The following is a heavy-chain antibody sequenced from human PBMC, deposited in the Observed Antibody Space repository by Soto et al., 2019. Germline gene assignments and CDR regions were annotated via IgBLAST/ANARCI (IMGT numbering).Heavy chain of an antibody. CDR2: IKQDGSEK. CDR3: ATHGYSYGYYYYYYYMDV. Sequence: EVQLVESGGGLVQPGGSLRLSCAASGFTFSSYWLSWVRQAPGTGLEWVANIKQDGSEKYYVDSVQGRFTISRDNAKNSLYLQMNSLRAEDTAVYYCATHGYSYGYYYYYYYMDVWGKGTTVTVSS. CDR1: GFTFSSYW. J-gene: IGHJ6*03. D-gene: IGHD5-18*01. V-gene: IGHV3-7*01.